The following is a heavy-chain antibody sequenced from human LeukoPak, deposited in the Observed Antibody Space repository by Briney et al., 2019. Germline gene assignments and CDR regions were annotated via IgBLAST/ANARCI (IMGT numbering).Heavy chain of an antibody. V-gene: IGHV3-48*04. Sequence: QPGGSLRLSCAASGFTFSSYSMNWVRQAPGKGLEGVSYISSSSSTIYYADSVKGRFTISRDNAKNSLYLQMNSLRAEDTAVYYCARDRGGYSYGATGFDYWGQGTLVTVSS. CDR2: ISSSSSTI. CDR1: GFTFSSYS. CDR3: ARDRGGYSYGATGFDY. J-gene: IGHJ4*02. D-gene: IGHD5-18*01.